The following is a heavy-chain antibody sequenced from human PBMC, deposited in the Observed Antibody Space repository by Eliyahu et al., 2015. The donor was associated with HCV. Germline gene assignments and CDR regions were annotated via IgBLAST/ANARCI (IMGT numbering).Heavy chain of an antibody. Sequence: QLVQSGPEVKKPGSSVKXSCXASGDTXXSFSISXVRXAPGQGLEWMGGIIPMFGPANYAQKFQGRVTITADESTSIVYMELSSLRSEDTAIYFCTREYGFGDFRGDYWGQGTLVTVSS. CDR1: GDTXXSFS. CDR2: IIPMFGPA. D-gene: IGHD3-10*01. J-gene: IGHJ4*02. CDR3: TREYGFGDFRGDY. V-gene: IGHV1-69*01.